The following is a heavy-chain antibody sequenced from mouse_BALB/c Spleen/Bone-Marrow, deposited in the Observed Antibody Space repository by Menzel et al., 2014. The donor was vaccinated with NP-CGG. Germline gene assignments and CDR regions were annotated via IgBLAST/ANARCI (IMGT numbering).Heavy chain of an antibody. J-gene: IGHJ2*01. Sequence: VHLVESGAELVRPGASVKLSCKASGYTFTSYRINWVKQRPGQGLEWIGNIYPSDSYTNYNQKFKDKATLTVDKSSSTAYMQLSSPTSEDSAVYYCTRSYGSSYEYYFDYWGQGTTLTVSS. V-gene: IGHV1-69*02. CDR1: GYTFTSYR. D-gene: IGHD1-1*01. CDR3: TRSYGSSYEYYFDY. CDR2: IYPSDSYT.